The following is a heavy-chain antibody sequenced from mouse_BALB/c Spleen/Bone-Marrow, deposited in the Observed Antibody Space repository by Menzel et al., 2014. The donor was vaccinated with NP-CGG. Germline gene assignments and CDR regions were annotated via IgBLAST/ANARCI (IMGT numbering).Heavy chain of an antibody. CDR3: ARTTVVDIYWYFDV. CDR2: INPYNDGS. Sequence: EVQLQQSGPELVKPGASVKMSCKASGYTFTSYVLHWVKQKPGQGLEWIGYINPYNDGSKYKEKFKGKATLTSDKSSSTAYMELSSLTSEDSAVYYCARTTVVDIYWYFDVWGAGTTVTVSS. V-gene: IGHV1-14*01. J-gene: IGHJ1*01. D-gene: IGHD1-1*01. CDR1: GYTFTSYV.